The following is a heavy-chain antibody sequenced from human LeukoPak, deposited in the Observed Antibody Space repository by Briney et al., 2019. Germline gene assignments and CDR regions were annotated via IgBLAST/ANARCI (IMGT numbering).Heavy chain of an antibody. CDR2: IYYSGST. D-gene: IGHD3-3*01. CDR3: ASQNKNSPITIFGVVIRHFDY. Sequence: KASETLSLTCTVSGGSISSYYWSWIRQPPGKGLEWIGYIYYSGSTNYNPSLKSRVTISVDTSKNQFSLKLSSVTAADTAVYYCASQNKNSPITIFGVVIRHFDYWGQGTLVTVSS. CDR1: GGSISSYY. V-gene: IGHV4-59*08. J-gene: IGHJ4*02.